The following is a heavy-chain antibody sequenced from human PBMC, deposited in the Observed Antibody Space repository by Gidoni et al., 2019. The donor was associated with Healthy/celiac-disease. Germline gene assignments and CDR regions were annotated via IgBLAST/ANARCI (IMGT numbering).Heavy chain of an antibody. Sequence: QVQLVESGGGVVQPGRSLRLSCAASGFTFSSYGMHWVRQAPGKGLEWVAVIWYDGSNKYYADSVKGRFTISRDNSKNTLYLQMNSLRAEDTAVYYCARDYGYGDHDAFDIWGQGTMVTVSS. CDR3: ARDYGYGDHDAFDI. CDR1: GFTFSSYG. D-gene: IGHD4-17*01. J-gene: IGHJ3*02. V-gene: IGHV3-33*01. CDR2: IWYDGSNK.